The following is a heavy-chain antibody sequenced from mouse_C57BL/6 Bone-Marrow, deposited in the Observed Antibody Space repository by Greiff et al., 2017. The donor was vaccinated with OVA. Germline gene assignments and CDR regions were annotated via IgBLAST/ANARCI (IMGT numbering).Heavy chain of an antibody. CDR2: IDPNSGAT. CDR3: ARAPSTTVGYWYFDV. J-gene: IGHJ1*03. Sequence: QVQLQQSGAELVKPGASVKLSCKASGYTFTSYCMHWVKQSPGRGLEWIGRIDPNSGATNYNEKFKSKATLTVDKPSSTAYMQLSSLTSEDSAVYYCARAPSTTVGYWYFDVWGTGTTVTVSS. V-gene: IGHV1-72*01. CDR1: GYTFTSYC. D-gene: IGHD1-1*01.